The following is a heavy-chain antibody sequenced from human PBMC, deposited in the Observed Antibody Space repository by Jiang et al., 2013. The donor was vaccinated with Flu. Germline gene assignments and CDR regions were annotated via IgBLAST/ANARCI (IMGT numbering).Heavy chain of an antibody. CDR1: GYTFTGYY. CDR3: ARAAMAGPVNWFDP. CDR2: INPNSGGT. J-gene: IGHJ5*02. Sequence: GASVKVSCKASGYTFTGYYMHWVRQAPGQGLEWMGRINPNSGGTNYAQKFQGRVTMTRDTSISTAYMELSRLRSDDTAVYYCARAAMAGPVNWFDPGAREPWSPSPQ. D-gene: IGHD5-18*01. V-gene: IGHV1-2*06.